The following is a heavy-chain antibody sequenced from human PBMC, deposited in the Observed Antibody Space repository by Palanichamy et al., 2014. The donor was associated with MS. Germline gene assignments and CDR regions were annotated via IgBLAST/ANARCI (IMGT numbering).Heavy chain of an antibody. J-gene: IGHJ4*02. CDR1: GIIFSNNA. D-gene: IGHD4-23*01. CDR3: AKADDYDGNPGY. Sequence: EVQLLQVWGRAVVRAGGVPSRLSCVASGIIFSNNAMSWVRQAPGKGLEWVSSISGSGSTYYAASVKGRFTTSRDKSKNTVYLQMNSLRGEDTAVYYCAKADDYDGNPGYWGQGTLVTVSS. CDR2: ISGSGST. V-gene: IGHV3-23*01.